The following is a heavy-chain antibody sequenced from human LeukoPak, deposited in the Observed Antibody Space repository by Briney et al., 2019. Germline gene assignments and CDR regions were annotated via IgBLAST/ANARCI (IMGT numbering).Heavy chain of an antibody. Sequence: GGSLRLSCAASGFTFSNYEMNWVRQAPGKGLEWVSYISSSGSTIYYADSVKGRFTISRDNAKNSLYLQMNSLRAEDTAVYYCARDRIAVAPLDYWGQGTLVTVSS. D-gene: IGHD6-19*01. CDR3: ARDRIAVAPLDY. J-gene: IGHJ4*02. CDR2: ISSSGSTI. V-gene: IGHV3-48*03. CDR1: GFTFSNYE.